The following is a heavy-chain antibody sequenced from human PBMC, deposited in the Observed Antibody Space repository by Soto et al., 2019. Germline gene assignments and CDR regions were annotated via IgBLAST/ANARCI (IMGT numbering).Heavy chain of an antibody. J-gene: IGHJ4*02. CDR2: IYHSGST. CDR1: GDSIRASGYS. CDR3: ARGLGAARYFDF. V-gene: IGHV4-30-2*01. Sequence: QLHLQESGSGLVQPSQTLSLTCIVSGDSIRASGYSWSWIRQTPGKGLEWIAYIYHSGSTSHNPSLQSRVTILIDKSKNQFSLHLTSVTAADTAVYYCARGLGAARYFDFWGQGTLVTVSS.